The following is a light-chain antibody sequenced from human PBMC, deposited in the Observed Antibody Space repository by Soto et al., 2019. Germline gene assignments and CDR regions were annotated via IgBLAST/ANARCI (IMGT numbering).Light chain of an antibody. Sequence: DIQLTQSPSFLSASVGDTVTITCRASQGISRYLAWYQQKLGKAPKLLIYTASTLQSGVPSRFSGSGSGTEFTLTISSLQPEDFATYYCQQLTSYFPLTFGGGTKVGIK. CDR1: QGISRY. CDR2: TAS. CDR3: QQLTSYFPLT. J-gene: IGKJ4*01. V-gene: IGKV1-9*01.